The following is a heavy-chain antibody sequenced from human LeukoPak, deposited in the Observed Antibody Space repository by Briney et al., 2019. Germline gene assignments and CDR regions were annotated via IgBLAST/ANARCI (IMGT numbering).Heavy chain of an antibody. CDR1: GFTFGSYG. J-gene: IGHJ4*02. Sequence: GGSLRLSCAASGFTFGSYGMHWVRQAPGKGLEWVAVISYDGSNKYYADSVKGRFTISRDNSKNTLYLQMNSLRAEDTAVYYCAKSVRSGVDYCGQGTLVTVSS. CDR3: AKSVRSGVDY. V-gene: IGHV3-30*18. CDR2: ISYDGSNK. D-gene: IGHD6-25*01.